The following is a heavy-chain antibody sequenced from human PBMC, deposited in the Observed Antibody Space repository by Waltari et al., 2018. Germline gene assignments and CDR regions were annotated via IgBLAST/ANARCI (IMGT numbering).Heavy chain of an antibody. D-gene: IGHD1-26*01. J-gene: IGHJ4*02. CDR3: AKDSGSYFAGYYFDY. CDR1: GFTFDDYT. CDR2: ISWDGGST. Sequence: EVQLVESGGVVVQPGGSLRLSCAASGFTFDDYTMHWVRQAPGKGLEWVSLISWDGGSTYYADSVKGRVTISRDNSKNSLYLQMNSLRTEDTALYYCAKDSGSYFAGYYFDYWGQGTLVTVSS. V-gene: IGHV3-43*01.